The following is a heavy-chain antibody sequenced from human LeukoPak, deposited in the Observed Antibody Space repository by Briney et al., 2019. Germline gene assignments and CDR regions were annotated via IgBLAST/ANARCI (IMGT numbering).Heavy chain of an antibody. V-gene: IGHV1-2*02. CDR2: INPNSGGT. Sequence: ASVKVSCKASGYAFTGYGISWVRQAPGQGLEWMGWINPNSGGTKCAQTFQGRVTMTRDMSISTAYLELSRLRSDDTAVYYCARGYGDFYFGMDVWGQGTTVTVSS. CDR3: ARGYGDFYFGMDV. CDR1: GYAFTGYG. J-gene: IGHJ6*02. D-gene: IGHD4-17*01.